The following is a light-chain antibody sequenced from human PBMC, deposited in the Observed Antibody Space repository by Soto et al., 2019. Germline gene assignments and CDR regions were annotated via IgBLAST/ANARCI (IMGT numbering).Light chain of an antibody. J-gene: IGKJ2*01. CDR3: HHYDSSRPYT. CDR1: QSVSSSY. Sequence: EIGLTQSPGTLSLSPGERTTLSCRASQSVSSSYLAWYQQKPGQAPRLLIYGASSRATGIPDRFSGSGSGTDFTLTISRLEPEDFAVYYCHHYDSSRPYTFGQGTKLEIK. CDR2: GAS. V-gene: IGKV3-20*01.